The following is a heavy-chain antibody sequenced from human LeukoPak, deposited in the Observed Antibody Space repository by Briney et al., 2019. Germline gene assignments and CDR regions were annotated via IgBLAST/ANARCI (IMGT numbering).Heavy chain of an antibody. V-gene: IGHV1-2*06. CDR1: GYTCTGYH. D-gene: IGHD2-2*01. Sequence: GASVKVSCKASGYTCTGYHMHWVRQAPGQGLEWMGRINPNSGDTNYAQKFQGRVAMTRDTSISTAFMELTRLRSDDTAVYYCARDYCSGTSCLFDYWGQGTLVTVSS. CDR3: ARDYCSGTSCLFDY. J-gene: IGHJ4*02. CDR2: INPNSGDT.